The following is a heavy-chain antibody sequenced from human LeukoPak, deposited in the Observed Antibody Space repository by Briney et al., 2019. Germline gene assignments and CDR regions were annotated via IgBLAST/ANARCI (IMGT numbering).Heavy chain of an antibody. CDR1: GGSFRGYY. CDR3: ARGPYSYDSSGAFDI. J-gene: IGHJ3*02. V-gene: IGHV4-34*01. CDR2: INHSGST. Sequence: SETLSLTRAVYGGSFRGYYWSWLRQPPGKGLEWIGEINHSGSTNYNPSLKSRVTISVDTSKNQFSLKLSSVTAADTAVYFCARGPYSYDSSGAFDIWGQGTMVTVSS. D-gene: IGHD3-22*01.